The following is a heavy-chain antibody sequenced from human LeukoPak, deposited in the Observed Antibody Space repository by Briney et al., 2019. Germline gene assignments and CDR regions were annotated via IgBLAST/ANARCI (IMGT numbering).Heavy chain of an antibody. D-gene: IGHD2-15*01. J-gene: IGHJ3*02. CDR1: GGSINSYY. Sequence: SETLSLSCTVHGGSINSYYGRWIRQPTGKGLEWIGYFYYSGSTNYNPSLKSRVTISEDTSNNKFSLKLTALTAADTAVYYCVRDLSACRPAFDIWGQGTMVTVSS. CDR3: VRDLSACRPAFDI. V-gene: IGHV4-59*12. CDR2: FYYSGST.